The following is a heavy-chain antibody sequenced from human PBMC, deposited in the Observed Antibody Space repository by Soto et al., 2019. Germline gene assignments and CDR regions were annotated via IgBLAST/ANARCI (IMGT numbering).Heavy chain of an antibody. V-gene: IGHV3-33*01. D-gene: IGHD6-6*01. J-gene: IGHJ4*02. CDR3: ARDLGIAARPAFSY. CDR2: IWYDGSNK. CDR1: GFTFSSYG. Sequence: QVQLVESGGGVVQPGRSLRLSCAASGFTFSSYGMHWVRQAPGKGLEWVAVIWYDGSNKYYTDSVKGRFTISRDNSKNTLYLQMNSLRAEDTAVYYCARDLGIAARPAFSYWGQGTLVTVSS.